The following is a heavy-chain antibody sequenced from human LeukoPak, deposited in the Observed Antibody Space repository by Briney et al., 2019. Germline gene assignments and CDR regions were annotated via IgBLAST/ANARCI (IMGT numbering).Heavy chain of an antibody. V-gene: IGHV4-39*01. D-gene: IGHD1-14*01. CDR1: GGSISSSSYY. CDR3: ARHSGGLTGTTDWFDP. CDR2: IYYSGNT. Sequence: PSETLSLTCTVSGGSISSSSYYWGWIRQPPGNSLEWIGSIYYSGNTYYSPSLKSRLTISVDTSKNQFSLKVNSVTAADTAVYYCARHSGGLTGTTDWFDPWGQGTVVTVSS. J-gene: IGHJ5*02.